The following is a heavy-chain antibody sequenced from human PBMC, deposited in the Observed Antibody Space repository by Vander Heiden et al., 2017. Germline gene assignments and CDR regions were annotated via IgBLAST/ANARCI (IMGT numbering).Heavy chain of an antibody. V-gene: IGHV3-30-3*01. D-gene: IGHD6-19*01. J-gene: IGHJ4*02. CDR1: GATFSGYA. CDR3: ARGPSDSSGWWYFDY. CDR2: MSYDGSNK. Sequence: QVQLLEPGGGGVQPGRSLRLPCAASGATFSGYAMHWVRQAPGKGLEWVAVMSYDGSNKYYADSVKGRFTISRDNSKNTLYLQMNSLRAEDTAVYYCARGPSDSSGWWYFDYWGQGTLVTVSS.